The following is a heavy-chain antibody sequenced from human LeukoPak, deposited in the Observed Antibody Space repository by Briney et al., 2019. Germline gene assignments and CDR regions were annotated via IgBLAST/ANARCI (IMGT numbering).Heavy chain of an antibody. V-gene: IGHV1-46*01. Sequence: ASVKVSCKASGYTFTSYYMHWLRQAPSQGLEWMGIINPSGGSTSYAQKFQGRVTMTRDTSTSTVYMELSSLRSEDTAVYYCARGGIAVAGTSAPEDWYFDLWGRGTLVTVSS. CDR2: INPSGGST. D-gene: IGHD6-19*01. CDR3: ARGGIAVAGTSAPEDWYFDL. J-gene: IGHJ2*01. CDR1: GYTFTSYY.